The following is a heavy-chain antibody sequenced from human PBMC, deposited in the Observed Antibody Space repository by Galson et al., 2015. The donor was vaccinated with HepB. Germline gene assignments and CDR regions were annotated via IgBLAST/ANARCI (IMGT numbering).Heavy chain of an antibody. Sequence: SLRLSCATSGFTFSRNYMNWVRQAPGKGLEWVSSISSNSRDISYADSVKGRFTISRDNAKSSLYLQMNSLRAEDTAVYYCVRIYGDYDAFDIWGQGTMVTVSS. V-gene: IGHV3-21*06. CDR3: VRIYGDYDAFDI. D-gene: IGHD4-17*01. CDR1: GFTFSRNY. J-gene: IGHJ3*02. CDR2: ISSNSRDI.